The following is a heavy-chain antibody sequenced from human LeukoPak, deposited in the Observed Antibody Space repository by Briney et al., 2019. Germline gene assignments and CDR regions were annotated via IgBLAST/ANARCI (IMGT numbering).Heavy chain of an antibody. V-gene: IGHV1-69*13. D-gene: IGHD3-22*01. CDR1: GGTFSSYA. CDR3: ARARYYYDSSGYWYLDY. Sequence: SVKVSCKASGGTFSSYAISWVRQAPGQGLEWMGGIIPIFGTANYAQKFQGRVTITADESTSTAYMELSSLRSEDTAVYYCARARYYYDSSGYWYLDYWGQGTLVTVSS. CDR2: IIPIFGTA. J-gene: IGHJ4*02.